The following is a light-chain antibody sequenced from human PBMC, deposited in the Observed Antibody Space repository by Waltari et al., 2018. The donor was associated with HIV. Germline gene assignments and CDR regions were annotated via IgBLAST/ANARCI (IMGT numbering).Light chain of an antibody. CDR2: EGN. CDR3: TSYISSSSPV. CDR1: NTAVDAYNY. J-gene: IGLJ3*02. Sequence: QSALTQPASVSGSPGQSITISCTGTNTAVDAYNYVSWYQHHPGKAPKVMIYEGNNRPSGVSNRFSGSKSGNTASLTISGLQAEDEADYFCTSYISSSSPVFGGWTKLTVL. V-gene: IGLV2-14*01.